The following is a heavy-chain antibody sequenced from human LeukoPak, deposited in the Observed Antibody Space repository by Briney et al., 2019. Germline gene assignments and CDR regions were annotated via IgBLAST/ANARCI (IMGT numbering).Heavy chain of an antibody. V-gene: IGHV3-11*01. CDR3: ARGGNAWFDP. Sequence: GGSLRLSCAASGFTFSDYYMSWVRQAPGKGPEWLSCISTGGRTIYDADSVKGRFTISRDDSKNTLYLQMNNLRAEDTALYYCARGGNAWFDPWSQGTQVTVSS. J-gene: IGHJ5*02. CDR1: GFTFSDYY. CDR2: ISTGGRTI.